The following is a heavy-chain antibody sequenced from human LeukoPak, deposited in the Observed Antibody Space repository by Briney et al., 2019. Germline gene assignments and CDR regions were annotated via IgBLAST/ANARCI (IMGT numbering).Heavy chain of an antibody. Sequence: PGGFLRLSCAASGFTFSSYAMSWVRQAPGKGLEWVSVISGSGGTTYYADSVKGRFTISRDNSKNTLYLQMNSLRAEDTAVYYCAKAPYDFWSGYPSTCFDYWGQGTLVTVSS. CDR1: GFTFSSYA. V-gene: IGHV3-23*01. CDR3: AKAPYDFWSGYPSTCFDY. D-gene: IGHD3-3*01. J-gene: IGHJ4*02. CDR2: ISGSGGTT.